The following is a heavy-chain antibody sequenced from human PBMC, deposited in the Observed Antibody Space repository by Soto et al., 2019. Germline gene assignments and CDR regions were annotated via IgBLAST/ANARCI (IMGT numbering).Heavy chain of an antibody. CDR1: DFSLTTRGVG. Sequence: SGPTLVNPTQTLTLTCNFSDFSLTTRGVGVGWIRQPPGKALEWVALIDWNDDQRYNPSLKSRLTVAKDTPKNHVVLTMTNVDPLDTAKYCCRHRSTAYEHQSWGQGTPANVDS. J-gene: IGHJ5*02. V-gene: IGHV2-5*01. D-gene: IGHD3-3*02. CDR2: IDWNDDQ. CDR3: RHRSTAYEHQS.